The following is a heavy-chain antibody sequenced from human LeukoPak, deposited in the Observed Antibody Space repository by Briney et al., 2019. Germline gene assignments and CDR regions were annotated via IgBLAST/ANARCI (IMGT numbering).Heavy chain of an antibody. J-gene: IGHJ6*03. Sequence: GGSLRLSCAASGFTFSSYAMHWVRQAPGKGLEWVAVISYDGSNKYYADSVKGRFTISRDNSKNTLYVQMNSLRAEDTAVYYCAREGAAGGVIYYYYYYMDVWGKGTTVTVSS. CDR2: ISYDGSNK. CDR1: GFTFSSYA. D-gene: IGHD6-13*01. V-gene: IGHV3-30-3*01. CDR3: AREGAAGGVIYYYYYYMDV.